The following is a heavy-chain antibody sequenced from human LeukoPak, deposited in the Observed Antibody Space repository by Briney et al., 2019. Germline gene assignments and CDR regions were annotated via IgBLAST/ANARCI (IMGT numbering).Heavy chain of an antibody. Sequence: ASVKVSCKASGYTFTGYYMHWVRQAPGQGLEWMGWINPISGGTNYAQQFQGRVTMTRDTSIGTVHMELSRLRSDDTATYYCARSPYYGSGSYYNWFDPSGQGTLVTVSS. J-gene: IGHJ5*02. D-gene: IGHD3-10*01. CDR1: GYTFTGYY. V-gene: IGHV1-2*02. CDR3: ARSPYYGSGSYYNWFDP. CDR2: INPISGGT.